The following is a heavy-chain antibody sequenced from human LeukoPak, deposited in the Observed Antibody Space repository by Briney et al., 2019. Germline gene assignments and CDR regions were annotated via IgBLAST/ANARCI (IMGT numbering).Heavy chain of an antibody. Sequence: PGGSLTLSCAGSGFTFSTYSMNWVRQAPGQGLEWVSSFTTSRSGTHIYYADSVTGRFTISRDNAKNSLYLQMNSLRVEDTAVYYCARALGDQPNYYYGMDVWGPGTTVTVSS. CDR2: FTTSRSGTHI. CDR1: GFTFSTYS. V-gene: IGHV3-21*01. CDR3: ARALGDQPNYYYGMDV. D-gene: IGHD2-2*01. J-gene: IGHJ6*02.